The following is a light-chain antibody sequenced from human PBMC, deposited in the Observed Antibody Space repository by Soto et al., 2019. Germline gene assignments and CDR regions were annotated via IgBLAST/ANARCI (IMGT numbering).Light chain of an antibody. CDR1: QSVSSSY. J-gene: IGKJ4*01. Sequence: EIVLTQSPGTLSLSPGERATLSCRASQSVSSSYLAWYQQKPGQAPRLLIYGASSRATGIPDRFSGSGSGTDFTLTIRRLETEDLAVYYCQQYGSSRLTFGGGTKVELK. CDR3: QQYGSSRLT. CDR2: GAS. V-gene: IGKV3-20*01.